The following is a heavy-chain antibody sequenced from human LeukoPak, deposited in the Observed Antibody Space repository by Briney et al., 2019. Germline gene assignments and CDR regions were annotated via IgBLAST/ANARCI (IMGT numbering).Heavy chain of an antibody. V-gene: IGHV1-69*13. J-gene: IGHJ4*02. Sequence: ASVKVSCKASGGTFSSYAISWVRQAPGQGLEWMGGIIPIFGTANYAQKFQGRVTITADESTSTAYMELSSLRSEDTAVYYCARGRHDEGDDYFDYWGQGPLVTVSS. CDR1: GGTFSSYA. D-gene: IGHD1-1*01. CDR2: IIPIFGTA. CDR3: ARGRHDEGDDYFDY.